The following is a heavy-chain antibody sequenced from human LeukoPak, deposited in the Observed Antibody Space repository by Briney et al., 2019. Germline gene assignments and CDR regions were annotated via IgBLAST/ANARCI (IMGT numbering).Heavy chain of an antibody. CDR2: IYHSGSGSA. CDR1: GYSISSGYY. J-gene: IGHJ4*02. V-gene: IGHV4-38-2*01. Sequence: SETLSLTCAVYGYSISSGYYWGWIRQPPGKGLEWIGSIYHSGSGSAYYNPSLKSRVTISVDTSRDHFSLELSSVTAADTAVYYRARYCSNSNCHMFDYWGQGTLVTVSS. D-gene: IGHD2-2*01. CDR3: ARYCSNSNCHMFDY.